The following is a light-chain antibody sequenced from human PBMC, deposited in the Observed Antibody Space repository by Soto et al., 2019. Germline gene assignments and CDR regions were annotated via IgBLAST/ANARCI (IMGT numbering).Light chain of an antibody. V-gene: IGLV2-23*02. CDR2: EVT. CDR1: STDVGRFTL. Sequence: QSVLTQPASVSGSPGQSITIYCAGTSTDVGRFTLVSWYRQYPGKAPRVLICEVTKRPSGVSDRFSGSKSGNTAYLTISGLQAEDEADYYCCSYAGSSVMVFGGGTKLTVL. J-gene: IGLJ2*01. CDR3: CSYAGSSVMV.